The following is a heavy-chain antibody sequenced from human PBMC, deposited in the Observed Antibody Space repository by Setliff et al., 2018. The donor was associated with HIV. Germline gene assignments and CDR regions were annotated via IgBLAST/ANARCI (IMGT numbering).Heavy chain of an antibody. CDR1: GYNFPNYW. CDR2: IQPRDSDT. Sequence: GESLKISCRGSGYNFPNYWIAWVRQMPGKGLEWMGIIQPRDSDTRYSPSFQGQVTISVDKSINAAYLQWTSLKTSDTAMYYCVRSALSAQRYFDLWGRGTLVTVSS. J-gene: IGHJ2*01. CDR3: VRSALSAQRYFDL. D-gene: IGHD3-16*02. V-gene: IGHV5-51*01.